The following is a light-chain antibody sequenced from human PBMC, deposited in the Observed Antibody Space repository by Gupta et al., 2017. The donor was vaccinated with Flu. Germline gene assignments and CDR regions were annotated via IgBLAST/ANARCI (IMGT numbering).Light chain of an antibody. Sequence: SYVLTQPPSVSVAPGQTATLTCGGDRIRHRRAHWYQQRPGQAPVLVVYDDTDRPSGISERISASNSGSSATLTIVRVEPGDEADYYCQVWDSTGDHPDWVFGGGTKLTVL. CDR3: QVWDSTGDHPDWV. CDR1: RIRHRR. V-gene: IGLV3-21*02. CDR2: DDT. J-gene: IGLJ3*02.